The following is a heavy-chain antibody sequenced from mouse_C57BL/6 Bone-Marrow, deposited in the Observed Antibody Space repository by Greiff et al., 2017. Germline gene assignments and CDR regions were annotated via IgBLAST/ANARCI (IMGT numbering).Heavy chain of an antibody. CDR3: TTVVATRAMDY. V-gene: IGHV1-9*01. Sequence: QVQLKESGAELMKPGASVKLSCKATGYTFTGYWIEWVKQRPGHGLEWIGEILPGSGSTNYNEKFKGKATFTADTSSNTAYMQLSSLTTEDSSIDYCTTVVATRAMDYWGQGTSVTVSS. CDR2: ILPGSGST. J-gene: IGHJ4*01. D-gene: IGHD1-1*01. CDR1: GYTFTGYW.